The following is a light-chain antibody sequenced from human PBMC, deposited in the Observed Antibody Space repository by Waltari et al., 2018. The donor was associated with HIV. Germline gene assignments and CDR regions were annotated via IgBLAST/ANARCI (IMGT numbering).Light chain of an antibody. CDR2: DVN. CDR3: CSFAGSSAFRV. J-gene: IGLJ3*02. V-gene: IGLV2-23*02. CDR1: SSDVGGYNY. Sequence: QSALTQPASVSGSPGQSIPISCTGTSSDVGGYNYVSWYQQHPGEAPKLIIYDVNKRPSGVSNRFSGSKSGNTASLTISGLQAEDEADYSCCSFAGSSAFRVFGGGTKLTVL.